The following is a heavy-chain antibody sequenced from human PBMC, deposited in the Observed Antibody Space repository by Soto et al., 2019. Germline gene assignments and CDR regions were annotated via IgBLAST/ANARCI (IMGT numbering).Heavy chain of an antibody. CDR2: IIPIFGTA. Sequence: SVKVSCKASGGTFSSYAISWVRQAPGQGLEWMGGIIPIFGTANYAQKFQGRVTITADESTSTADMEMSSLRSEDTAVYYCPPSIPMARAAQTTLYYYYYAMEVWGKAPTVTVSS. D-gene: IGHD3-10*01. V-gene: IGHV1-69*13. CDR1: GGTFSSYA. J-gene: IGHJ6*04. CDR3: PPSIPMARAAQTTLYYYYYAMEV.